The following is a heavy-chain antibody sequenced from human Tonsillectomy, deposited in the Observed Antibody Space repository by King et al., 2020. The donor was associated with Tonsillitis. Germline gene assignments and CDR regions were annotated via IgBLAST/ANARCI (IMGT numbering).Heavy chain of an antibody. V-gene: IGHV3-48*02. CDR3: ARDRKYYDSSGYYPPRAAFDI. J-gene: IGHJ3*02. CDR1: GFTFSSYS. Sequence: VQLVESGGGLVQPGGSLRLSCAASGFTFSSYSMNWVRQAPGKGLEWVSYISSSSSTIYYADSVKGRFTISRDNAKNSLYLQMNSLRDEDTAVYYCARDRKYYDSSGYYPPRAAFDIWGQGTMVTFSS. D-gene: IGHD3-22*01. CDR2: ISSSSSTI.